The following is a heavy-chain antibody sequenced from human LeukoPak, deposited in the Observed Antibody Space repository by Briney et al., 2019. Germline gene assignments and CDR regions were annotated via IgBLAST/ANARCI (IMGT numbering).Heavy chain of an antibody. CDR2: IKQDGREK. D-gene: IGHD3-16*02. CDR3: ARFSSLEELSLFRY. J-gene: IGHJ4*02. CDR1: GFIFNNYW. Sequence: QTGGSLRLSCAASGFIFNNYWLTWVRQSPGKGLEWLASIKQDGREKKYVDSVRGRFTISRDNAKNSLYLQMNTLRAEDTAVYYCARFSSLEELSLFRYWGQGTLVTVSS. V-gene: IGHV3-7*01.